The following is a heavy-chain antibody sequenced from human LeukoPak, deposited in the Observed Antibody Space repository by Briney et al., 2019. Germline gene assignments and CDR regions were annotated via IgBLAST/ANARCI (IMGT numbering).Heavy chain of an antibody. J-gene: IGHJ4*02. Sequence: PSETLSLTCTVSGGSISSYYWSWIRQPPGKGLEWIGYIYYSGSTNYNPSLKSRVTISVDTSKNQFSLKLSSVTAADTAVYYCARRRYDASGYNPSRGRYFDYWGQGTLATVSS. V-gene: IGHV4-59*12. CDR2: IYYSGST. CDR1: GGSISSYY. CDR3: ARRRYDASGYNPSRGRYFDY. D-gene: IGHD3-22*01.